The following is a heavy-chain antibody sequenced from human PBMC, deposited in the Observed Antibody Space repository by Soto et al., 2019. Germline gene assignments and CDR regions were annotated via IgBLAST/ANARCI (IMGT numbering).Heavy chain of an antibody. Sequence: SETLSLTCTVSGGSVSSGSYYWSWIRQPPGKGLEWFGYIYYSGSTNYNPSLKIRVTISVDTSKNQFSLKLSSVTAADTAVYYCARVRDWFDPWGQGTLVTVSS. V-gene: IGHV4-61*01. CDR2: IYYSGST. J-gene: IGHJ5*02. D-gene: IGHD1-1*01. CDR1: GGSVSSGSYY. CDR3: ARVRDWFDP.